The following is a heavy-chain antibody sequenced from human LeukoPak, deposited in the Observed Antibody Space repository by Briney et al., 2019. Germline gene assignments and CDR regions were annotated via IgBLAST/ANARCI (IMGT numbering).Heavy chain of an antibody. CDR1: GGTFSSYA. CDR2: IIPIFGTA. J-gene: IGHJ4*02. CDR3: ARAHDVDTAMTDY. V-gene: IGHV1-69*13. D-gene: IGHD5-18*01. Sequence: SVKVSCRASGGTFSSYAISWVRQAPGQGLEWMGGIIPIFGTANYAQKFQGRVTITADESTSTAYMELSSLRSEDTAVYYCARAHDVDTAMTDYWGQGTLVTVSS.